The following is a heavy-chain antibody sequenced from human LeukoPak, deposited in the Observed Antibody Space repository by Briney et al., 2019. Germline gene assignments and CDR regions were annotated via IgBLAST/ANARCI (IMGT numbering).Heavy chain of an antibody. V-gene: IGHV3-15*07. CDR3: ARVSSRPPVYFDY. CDR1: GLTFSNAW. Sequence: PGGSLRLSCAASGLTFSNAWMNWVRQAPGKGLEWVGRIKSKTDGGTIDYAAPVKGRFTISRDDSKNTLYLQMNSLRAEDTAVYYCARVSSRPPVYFDYWGQGTLVTVSS. J-gene: IGHJ4*02. CDR2: IKSKTDGGTI.